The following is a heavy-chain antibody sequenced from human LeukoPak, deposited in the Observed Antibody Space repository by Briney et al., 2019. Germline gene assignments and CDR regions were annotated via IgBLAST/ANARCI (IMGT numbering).Heavy chain of an antibody. J-gene: IGHJ4*02. V-gene: IGHV3-11*04. Sequence: GGSLRLSCAASGFTFSDYYMSWIRQALGKGLEWVSYISSRGNNIYYADSVKGRFTISRDNAKNSLYLQMNSLRAEDTAVYYCAIDRSREIDPRYGGYWGEGALVTVSS. CDR3: AIDRSREIDPRYGGY. D-gene: IGHD5-24*01. CDR2: ISSRGNNI. CDR1: GFTFSDYY.